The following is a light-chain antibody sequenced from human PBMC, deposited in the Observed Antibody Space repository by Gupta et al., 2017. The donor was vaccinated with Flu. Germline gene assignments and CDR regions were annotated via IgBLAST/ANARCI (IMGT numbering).Light chain of an antibody. J-gene: IGKJ4*01. Sequence: ERAALSCMASQSVSSNLAWYQQKPGQAPRLLIYGASSRATGIPDRFSGSGSGTEFTLTISSLKTEDFAVYYCQQHNNGHSLTFGGGTKVEIK. CDR1: QSVSSN. V-gene: IGKV3-15*01. CDR3: QQHNNGHSLT. CDR2: GAS.